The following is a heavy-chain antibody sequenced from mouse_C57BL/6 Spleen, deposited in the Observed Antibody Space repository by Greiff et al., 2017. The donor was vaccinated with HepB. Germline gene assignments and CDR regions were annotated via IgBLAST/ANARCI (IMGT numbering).Heavy chain of an antibody. V-gene: IGHV1-50*01. CDR1: GFTFTSYW. CDR3: ARSPSTMVTTPYYFDY. J-gene: IGHJ2*01. D-gene: IGHD2-2*01. Sequence: QVQLKQPGAELVQPGASVKLSCTASGFTFTSYWMQWVNQRPGQGLEWLGEIDPSDSYTNYDHKFKGKATLTVDTSSSTAYMQLSSLTSEDSAVYYCARSPSTMVTTPYYFDYWGQGTTLTVAS. CDR2: IDPSDSYT.